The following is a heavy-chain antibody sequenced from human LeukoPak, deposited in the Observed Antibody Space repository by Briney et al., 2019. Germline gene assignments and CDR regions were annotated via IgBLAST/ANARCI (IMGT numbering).Heavy chain of an antibody. Sequence: ASVKVSCKASGYTFTGYYMHWVRQAPGQGLEWMGWINPNSGGTNYAQKFQGRVTMTTDTSTSTAYMELRSLRSDDTAVYYCARDPSITIFGVVIGVDGAFDIWGQGTMVTVSS. J-gene: IGHJ3*02. V-gene: IGHV1-2*02. CDR1: GYTFTGYY. CDR2: INPNSGGT. CDR3: ARDPSITIFGVVIGVDGAFDI. D-gene: IGHD3-3*01.